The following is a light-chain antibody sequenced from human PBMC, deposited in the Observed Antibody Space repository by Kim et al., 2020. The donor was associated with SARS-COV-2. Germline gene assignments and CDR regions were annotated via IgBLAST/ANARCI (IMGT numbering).Light chain of an antibody. V-gene: IGKV3-15*01. CDR1: QSVSSD. Sequence: EIVMTQSPAILSMSPGDSATLSCRAIQSVSSDLAWYQHKPGQAPRLLIYGASSRATGIPATFSGSGSGTEFTLTISSLQSEDFAIYYCQQYNDWPLTFGGGTKVDIK. J-gene: IGKJ4*01. CDR2: GAS. CDR3: QQYNDWPLT.